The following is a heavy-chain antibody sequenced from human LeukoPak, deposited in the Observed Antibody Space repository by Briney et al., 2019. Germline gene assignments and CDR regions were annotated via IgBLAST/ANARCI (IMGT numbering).Heavy chain of an antibody. CDR2: ISGSGGST. CDR1: GFTFSSYA. J-gene: IGHJ4*02. D-gene: IGHD1-26*01. Sequence: PGGSLRLSCAASGFTFSSYAMSWVRQAPGKRLEWVSAISGSGGSTYYADSVKGRFTISRDNSKNTLYLQMNSLRAEDTAVYYCAIVVGATDNYWGQGTLVTVSS. V-gene: IGHV3-23*01. CDR3: AIVVGATDNY.